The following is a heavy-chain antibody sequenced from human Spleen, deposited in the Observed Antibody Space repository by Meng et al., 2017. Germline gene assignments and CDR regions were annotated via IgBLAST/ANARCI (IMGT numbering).Heavy chain of an antibody. Sequence: VQVQQWGAGLLKPWEPLSLTCAVYGGSFSGYYWSWIGQPQGKGLEWIGEINHSGSTNYNPSLKSRVTISVDTSKNQFSLKLSSVTAADTAVYYCARGLRITMVRGVNPYGMDVWGQGTTVTVSS. CDR1: GGSFSGYY. D-gene: IGHD3-10*01. CDR2: INHSGST. J-gene: IGHJ6*02. CDR3: ARGLRITMVRGVNPYGMDV. V-gene: IGHV4-34*01.